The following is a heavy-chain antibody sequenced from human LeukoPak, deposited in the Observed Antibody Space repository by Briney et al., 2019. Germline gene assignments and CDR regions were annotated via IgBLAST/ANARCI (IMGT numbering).Heavy chain of an antibody. CDR2: IYYSGST. V-gene: IGHV4-59*08. Sequence: SETLSLTCTVSGGSISSYYWSWIRQPPGKGLGWIGYIYYSGSTNYNPSLKSRVTISLDTSKNQFSLKLSSVTAADTAVYYCARLGCGGGSCYSARGGYYYYMDVWGKGTTVTVSS. D-gene: IGHD2-15*01. CDR3: ARLGCGGGSCYSARGGYYYYMDV. J-gene: IGHJ6*03. CDR1: GGSISSYY.